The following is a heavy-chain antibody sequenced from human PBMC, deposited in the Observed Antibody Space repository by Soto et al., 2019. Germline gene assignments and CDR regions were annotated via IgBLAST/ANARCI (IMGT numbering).Heavy chain of an antibody. J-gene: IGHJ4*02. CDR2: IYYSGST. V-gene: IGHV4-30-4*01. CDR3: ARWGSLEGDWLLPFDY. CDR1: GGSISSGDYY. Sequence: SETLSLTCTVSGGSISSGDYYWSWIRQPPGKGLEWIGYIYYSGSTYYNPSLKSRVTVSVDTSKNQFSLKLSSVTAADTAVYYCARWGSLEGDWLLPFDYWGQGTLVTVSS. D-gene: IGHD3-9*01.